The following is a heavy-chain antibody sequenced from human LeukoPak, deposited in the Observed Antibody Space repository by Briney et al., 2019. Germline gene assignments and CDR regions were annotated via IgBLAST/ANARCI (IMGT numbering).Heavy chain of an antibody. D-gene: IGHD3-3*01. CDR1: GYSISSGYY. CDR3: ARAKYYDFWSGRRGDAFDI. CDR2: IYHSGST. Sequence: SETLSLTCTVSGYSISSGYYWGWIRQPPGKGLEWIGSIYHSGSTYYNPYLKSRVTISVDTSKNQFSLKLSSVTAADTAVYYCARAKYYDFWSGRRGDAFDIWGQGTMVTVSS. J-gene: IGHJ3*02. V-gene: IGHV4-38-2*02.